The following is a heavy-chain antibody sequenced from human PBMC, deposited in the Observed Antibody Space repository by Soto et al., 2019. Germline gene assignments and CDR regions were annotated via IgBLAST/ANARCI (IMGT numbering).Heavy chain of an antibody. J-gene: IGHJ4*02. Sequence: GGSLRLSCAASGFTFSSYWMSWVRQAPGKGLEWVANIKQDGSEKYYVDSVKGRFTISRDNAKNSLYLQMNSLRAEDTAVYYCARGPTAAVAFFDYWGQGTLVTVSS. CDR1: GFTFSSYW. CDR2: IKQDGSEK. CDR3: ARGPTAAVAFFDY. V-gene: IGHV3-7*04. D-gene: IGHD6-19*01.